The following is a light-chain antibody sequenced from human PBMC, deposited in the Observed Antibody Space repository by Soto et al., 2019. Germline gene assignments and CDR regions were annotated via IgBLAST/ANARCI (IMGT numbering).Light chain of an antibody. CDR1: QSVLYSSNNKNY. V-gene: IGKV4-1*01. J-gene: IGKJ1*01. Sequence: DIAMTQSPGALAVSLGERATINCKSSQSVLYSSNNKNYLAWYQQKPGQPPKLLIYWASTRESGVPDRFSGSGSGTDFTLTISSLQAEDVAVYYCQQYYSTAQVFGQGTKVEIK. CDR3: QQYYSTAQV. CDR2: WAS.